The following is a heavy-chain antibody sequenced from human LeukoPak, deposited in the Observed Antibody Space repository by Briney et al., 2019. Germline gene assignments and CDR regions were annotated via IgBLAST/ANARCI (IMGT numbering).Heavy chain of an antibody. CDR1: GYTFTGYY. V-gene: IGHV1-69*13. CDR3: ARDRTIPGYSYGQYYFDC. J-gene: IGHJ4*02. Sequence: GASVKVSCKASGYTFTGYYMHWVRQAPGQGLEWMGGIIPIFGTANYAQKFQGRVTITADESTSTAYMELSSLRSEDTAVYYCARDRTIPGYSYGQYYFDCWGQGTLVTVSS. D-gene: IGHD5-18*01. CDR2: IIPIFGTA.